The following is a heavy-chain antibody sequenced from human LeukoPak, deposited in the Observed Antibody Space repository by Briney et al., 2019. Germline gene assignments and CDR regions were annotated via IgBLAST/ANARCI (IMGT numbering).Heavy chain of an antibody. J-gene: IGHJ4*02. Sequence: GGSLRLSCTATGFTFSNAWMSWVRQAPGKGLEWVGRSKRKIDGGTTDYAAPVKDRFTISRDDSKTTLYLQMNSLKTEDTAVYYCTTAWFYDGSPYSNFDYWGQGTLVTVSS. CDR2: SKRKIDGGTT. D-gene: IGHD3-22*01. CDR1: GFTFSNAW. CDR3: TTAWFYDGSPYSNFDY. V-gene: IGHV3-15*01.